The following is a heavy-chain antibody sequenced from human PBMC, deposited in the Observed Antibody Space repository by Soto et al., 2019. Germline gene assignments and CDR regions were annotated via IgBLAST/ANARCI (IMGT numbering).Heavy chain of an antibody. J-gene: IGHJ4*02. V-gene: IGHV4-34*01. CDR3: ARGRSTTIFGVVRPFDY. D-gene: IGHD3-3*01. CDR2: INHSGST. CDR1: GGSFSGYY. Sequence: SETLSLTCAVYGGSFSGYYWSWIRQPPGKGLEWIGEINHSGSTNYNPSLKSRVTISVDTSKNQFSLKLSSVTAADTAVYYCARGRSTTIFGVVRPFDYWGQGTLVTVSS.